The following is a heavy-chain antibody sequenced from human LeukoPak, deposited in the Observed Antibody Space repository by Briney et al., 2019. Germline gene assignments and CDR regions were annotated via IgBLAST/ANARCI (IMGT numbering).Heavy chain of an antibody. CDR3: ARERQLERLAFGKEGSAFDY. V-gene: IGHV3-53*01. CDR1: GFTVTNQY. Sequence: GGSLRLSCAASGFTVTNQYISWVRQAPGKGLEWVSVIYSGGSTYYGDSVKGRFTISRDNAKNSLYLQMNRLRAEDTAVYYCARERQLERLAFGKEGSAFDYWGQGTLVTVSS. J-gene: IGHJ4*02. CDR2: IYSGGST. D-gene: IGHD1-1*01.